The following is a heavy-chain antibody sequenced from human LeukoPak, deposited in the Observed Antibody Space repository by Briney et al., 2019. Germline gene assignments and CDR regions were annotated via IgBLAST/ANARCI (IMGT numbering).Heavy chain of an antibody. CDR2: ISSSGSTI. D-gene: IGHD3-3*01. CDR1: GFTFSSYE. J-gene: IGHJ6*03. V-gene: IGHV3-48*03. Sequence: GGSLRLSCAASGFTFSSYEMNWVRQAPGKGLEWVSCISSSGSTIYYADSVKGRFTISRDNAKNSLYLQMNSLRAEDTAVYYCAGDLEYYYYMDVWGKGTTVTVSS. CDR3: AGDLEYYYYMDV.